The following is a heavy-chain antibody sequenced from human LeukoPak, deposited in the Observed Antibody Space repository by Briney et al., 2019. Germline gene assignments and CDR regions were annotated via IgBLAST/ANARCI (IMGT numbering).Heavy chain of an antibody. CDR3: ARDRHYYDSSGYHDAFDI. CDR2: IIPILGIA. CDR1: GGTFSSYA. Sequence: ASVKVSCKASGGTFSSYAISWVRQAPGQGLEWMGRIIPILGIANYAQKFQGRVTITADKSTSTAYMELSSLRSEDTAVYYCARDRHYYDSSGYHDAFDIWGQGTMVTVSS. D-gene: IGHD3-22*01. V-gene: IGHV1-69*04. J-gene: IGHJ3*02.